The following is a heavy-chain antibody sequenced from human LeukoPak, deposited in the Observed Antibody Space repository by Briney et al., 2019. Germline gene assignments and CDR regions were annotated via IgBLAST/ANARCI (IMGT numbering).Heavy chain of an antibody. Sequence: PGGSLRLSCAASGFAFSSYEMIWVRQAPGKGLEWVSYIRSSGSTIYYADSVKGRFTISRDNAKNSLYLQMNSLRAEDTAVYYCARFHYDSSGYYDYWGQGTLVTVSS. CDR3: ARFHYDSSGYYDY. D-gene: IGHD3-22*01. V-gene: IGHV3-48*03. J-gene: IGHJ4*02. CDR2: IRSSGSTI. CDR1: GFAFSSYE.